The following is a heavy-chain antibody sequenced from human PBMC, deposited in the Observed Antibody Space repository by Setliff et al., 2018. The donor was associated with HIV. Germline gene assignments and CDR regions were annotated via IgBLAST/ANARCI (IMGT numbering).Heavy chain of an antibody. D-gene: IGHD3-3*01. CDR3: AKEADDFWSGFRAYYYYMDV. CDR2: MKPDGSEA. J-gene: IGHJ6*03. CDR1: GFTFSKYW. V-gene: IGHV3-7*01. Sequence: GGSLRLSCAASGFTFSKYWMSWVRQAPGKGLEWVASMKPDGSEASYVESVKGRFTISRDNSKNTLYLQMNSLRAEDTAVYYCAKEADDFWSGFRAYYYYMDVWGKGTTVTVSS.